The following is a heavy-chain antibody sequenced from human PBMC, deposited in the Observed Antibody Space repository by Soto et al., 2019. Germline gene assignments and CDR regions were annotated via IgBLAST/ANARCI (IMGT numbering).Heavy chain of an antibody. CDR1: GYTFTSYD. J-gene: IGHJ6*02. CDR2: MNPNSGNT. Sequence: GASVKVSCKASGYTFTSYDINWVRQATGQGLEWMGWMNPNSGNTGYAQKFQGRVTMTRNTSISTAYMELSSLRSEDTAVYYCARGCISTSCYALGYYYYYGMDVWGQGTTVTVSS. D-gene: IGHD2-2*01. V-gene: IGHV1-8*01. CDR3: ARGCISTSCYALGYYYYYGMDV.